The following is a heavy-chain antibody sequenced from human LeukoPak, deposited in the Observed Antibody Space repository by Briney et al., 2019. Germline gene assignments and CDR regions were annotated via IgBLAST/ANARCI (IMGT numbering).Heavy chain of an antibody. J-gene: IGHJ6*02. CDR3: ARSSGSGSRNYYYYPLDV. Sequence: SETLSLTCTVSGDSIRSYYWSWIRQPPGKGLEWIGCIYYSGSANYSPSLKSRVTISLDTSQNQFSLNLTSVTAADTAVYYCARSSGSGSRNYYYYPLDVWGQGITVTVSS. V-gene: IGHV4-59*01. D-gene: IGHD3-10*01. CDR1: GDSIRSYY. CDR2: IYYSGSA.